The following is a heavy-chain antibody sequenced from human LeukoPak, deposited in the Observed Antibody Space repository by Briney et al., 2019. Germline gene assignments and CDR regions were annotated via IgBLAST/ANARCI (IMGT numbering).Heavy chain of an antibody. J-gene: IGHJ4*02. V-gene: IGHV1-69*13. D-gene: IGHD6-19*01. CDR3: ARAGEVYNSGSYLEY. CDR1: GGTFSNYA. Sequence: ASVRVSCKASGGTFSNYAVSWVRQAPGQGLEWMGGFIPVFGPANYAQKFQGRVTITADESTSTAYMELSSLRSEDTAVYYCARAGEVYNSGSYLEYWGQGTLVTVSS. CDR2: FIPVFGPA.